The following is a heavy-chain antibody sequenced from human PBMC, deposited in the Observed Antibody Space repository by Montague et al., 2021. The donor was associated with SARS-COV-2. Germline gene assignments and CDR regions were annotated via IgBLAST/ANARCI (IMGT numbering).Heavy chain of an antibody. D-gene: IGHD3-22*01. J-gene: IGHJ5*02. CDR1: GGSFSGCY. Sequence: SETLSLTCAVYGGSFSGCYWSWIRQPPGKGLEWIGEINHSGSTNXXPSLKGRVTISVDTSKNQFSLKLSSVTAADTAVYYCARGPRITMIVVVITDIWFDPWGQGTLVTVSS. V-gene: IGHV4-34*01. CDR2: INHSGST. CDR3: ARGPRITMIVVVITDIWFDP.